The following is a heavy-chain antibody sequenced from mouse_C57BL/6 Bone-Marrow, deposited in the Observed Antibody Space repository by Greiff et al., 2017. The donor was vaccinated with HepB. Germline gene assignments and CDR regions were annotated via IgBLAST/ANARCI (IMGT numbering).Heavy chain of an antibody. CDR3: ARHGGWLGRFFDY. D-gene: IGHD2-3*01. V-gene: IGHV5-15*01. Sequence: EVQLMESGGGLVQPGGSLKLSCAASGFTFSDYGMAWVRQAPRKGPEWVAFISNLAYSIYYADTVTGRFTISRENAKNTLYLEMSSLRSEDTAMYYCARHGGWLGRFFDYWGRGTTLTVSS. CDR2: ISNLAYSI. J-gene: IGHJ2*01. CDR1: GFTFSDYG.